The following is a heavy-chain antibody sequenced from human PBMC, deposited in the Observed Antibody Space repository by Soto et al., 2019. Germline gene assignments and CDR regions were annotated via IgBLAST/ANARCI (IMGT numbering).Heavy chain of an antibody. D-gene: IGHD3-16*01. CDR3: AMVDNYVTPTPQDV. J-gene: IGHJ6*02. CDR2: ISPYSGNT. Sequence: QVQLVQSGDEVRKPGSSVKVSCKASGYIFVNYGIAWVRQAPGQGLEWMGWISPYSGNTHYASKVQGRLTMTTDTXXSAAEMGLGSLTSDDTGVYYCAMVDNYVTPTPQDVWGQGTTVTVSS. V-gene: IGHV1-18*01. CDR1: GYIFVNYG.